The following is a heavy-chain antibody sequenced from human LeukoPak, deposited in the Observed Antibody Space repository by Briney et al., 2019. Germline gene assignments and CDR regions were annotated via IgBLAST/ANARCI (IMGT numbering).Heavy chain of an antibody. CDR3: ARGVNSFGGIIAHFDY. D-gene: IGHD3-16*02. J-gene: IGHJ4*02. CDR2: ISTGSSAI. Sequence: GGSLRLSCAASGFTFNNYNMNWVRQAPGKGPEWVAYISTGSSAIYYAASVKGRFTISRDNAKNSPYLQMSGLRDEDTAVYYCARGVNSFGGIIAHFDYWGQGTLVTVSS. V-gene: IGHV3-48*02. CDR1: GFTFNNYN.